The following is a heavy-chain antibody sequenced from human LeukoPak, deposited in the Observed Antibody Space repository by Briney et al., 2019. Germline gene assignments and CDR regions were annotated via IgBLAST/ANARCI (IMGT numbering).Heavy chain of an antibody. CDR2: IKEDGSEK. CDR3: ARDPYGSGGYYDY. Sequence: GGSLRLSCGASGFTFSSNWMSWVRQAPGKGLEWVANIKEDGSEKYYVDSVKGRFIISRDNAKNSLYLQMNSLRAEDTAVYYCARDPYGSGGYYDYWGQGTLVTVSS. J-gene: IGHJ4*02. V-gene: IGHV3-7*01. CDR1: GFTFSSNW. D-gene: IGHD3-10*01.